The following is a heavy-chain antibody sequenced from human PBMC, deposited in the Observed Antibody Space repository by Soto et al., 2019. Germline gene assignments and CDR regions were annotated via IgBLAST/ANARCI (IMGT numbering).Heavy chain of an antibody. J-gene: IGHJ4*02. V-gene: IGHV4-59*01. CDR2: IYYSGST. CDR3: ARRRIHLGYQLGY. Sequence: QVQLQESGPGLVKPSETLSLTCTVSGGSISSYYWSWIRQPPGKGLEWIGYIYYSGSTNYNPSLKRRLTISVDTSKDRFSLTPSSVTAADTAVYYWARRRIHLGYQLGYWGQGTLGTVS. CDR1: GGSISSYY. D-gene: IGHD5-18*01.